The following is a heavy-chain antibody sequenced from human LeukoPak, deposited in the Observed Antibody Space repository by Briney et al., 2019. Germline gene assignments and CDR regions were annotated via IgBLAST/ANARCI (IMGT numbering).Heavy chain of an antibody. J-gene: IGHJ6*02. CDR1: GYSFTGYY. CDR2: INPNSGGT. D-gene: IGHD4-17*01. V-gene: IGHV1-2*04. CDR3: ARGVRFYYYYYGMDV. Sequence: ASVKVSCKASGYSFTGYYMHWVRQAPGQGLEGMGWINPNSGGTNYAQKFQGWVTMTRDTSISTAYMELSRLRSDDTAVYYCARGVRFYYYYYGMDVWGQGTTVTVSS.